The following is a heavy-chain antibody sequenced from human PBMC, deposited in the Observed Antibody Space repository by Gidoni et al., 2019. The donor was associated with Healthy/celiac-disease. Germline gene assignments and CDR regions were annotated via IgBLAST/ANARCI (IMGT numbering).Heavy chain of an antibody. J-gene: IGHJ4*02. V-gene: IGHV3-53*01. Sequence: EVQLVESGGGLIQPGGSLRLSCAASGFTVSRNYMSWVRQAPGKGLEWVSVIYSGGSTYYADSVKGRFTISRDNSKNTLYLQMNSLRAEDTAVYYCARALTGQLWGGFDYWGQGTLVTVSS. CDR3: ARALTGQLWGGFDY. CDR2: IYSGGST. D-gene: IGHD5-18*01. CDR1: GFTVSRNY.